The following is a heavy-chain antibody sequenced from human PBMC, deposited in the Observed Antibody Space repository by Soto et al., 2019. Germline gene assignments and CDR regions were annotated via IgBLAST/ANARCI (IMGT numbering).Heavy chain of an antibody. J-gene: IGHJ4*02. D-gene: IGHD3-10*01. CDR3: ASRGSGRKNDY. CDR1: GGSFSGYY. CDR2: INHSGST. V-gene: IGHV4-34*01. Sequence: SETLSLTCAVYGGSFSGYYWSWIRQPPGKGLEWIGEINHSGSTNYNPSLKSRVTISVDTSKNQFSLKLSSVTAADTAVYYCASRGSGRKNDYWGQGTLVTVSS.